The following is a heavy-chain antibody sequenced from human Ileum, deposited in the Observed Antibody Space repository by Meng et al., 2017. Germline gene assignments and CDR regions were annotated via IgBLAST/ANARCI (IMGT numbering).Heavy chain of an antibody. Sequence: QVQLQDSGPGLVKPSGTLSLTCAVSGGSISFGYWWSWVRQPPGQGLEWIGEIHHSGSTNYNPSLKSRVTLSVDNSNNQFSLSLTSVTAADTAVYYCARNGDYSADHWGQGILVTVSS. CDR3: ARNGDYSADH. V-gene: IGHV4-4*02. CDR1: GGSISFGYW. D-gene: IGHD2-21*01. J-gene: IGHJ4*02. CDR2: IHHSGST.